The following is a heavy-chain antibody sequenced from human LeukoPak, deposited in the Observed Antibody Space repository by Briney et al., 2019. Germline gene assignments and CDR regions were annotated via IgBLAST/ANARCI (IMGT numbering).Heavy chain of an antibody. CDR2: ISSSSSTI. V-gene: IGHV3-48*04. D-gene: IGHD4-11*01. J-gene: IGHJ4*02. CDR1: GFTFSSYS. Sequence: GGSLRLSCAASGFTFSSYSMNWVRQAPGKGLEWVSYISSSSSTIYYADCVKGRFTISRDNAKNSLYLQMNSLRAEDTAVYYCARESFYSNLNFDYWGQGTLVTVSS. CDR3: ARESFYSNLNFDY.